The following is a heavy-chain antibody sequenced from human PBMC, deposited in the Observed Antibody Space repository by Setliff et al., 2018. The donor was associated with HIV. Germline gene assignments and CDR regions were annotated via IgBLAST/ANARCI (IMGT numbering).Heavy chain of an antibody. J-gene: IGHJ4*02. CDR1: GGSISSHY. CDR2: IYYSGST. Sequence: SSETLSLTCSVSGGSISSHYWSWIRQPPGKGLEWIGYIYYSGSTNYNPSLKSRVTISVDTSKNQFSLNLTSMSAADSAVYYCARSGCKGGSCWSHSVMVYWGQGALVTVSS. V-gene: IGHV4-59*08. D-gene: IGHD2-15*01. CDR3: ARSGCKGGSCWSHSVMVY.